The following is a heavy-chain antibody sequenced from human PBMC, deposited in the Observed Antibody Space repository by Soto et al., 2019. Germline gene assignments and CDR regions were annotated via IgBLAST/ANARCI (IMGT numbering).Heavy chain of an antibody. CDR1: GYTFTSYS. CDR3: ARDPGPDYGDYKYNWFDP. D-gene: IGHD4-17*01. V-gene: IGHV1-3*01. Sequence: GASVKVSCKASGYTFTSYSMHWVRQAPGQRLEWMGWINAGNGNTKYSQKFQGRVTITRDTSASTAYMELSSLRSEDTAVYYCARDPGPDYGDYKYNWFDPWGQGTLVTVSS. CDR2: INAGNGNT. J-gene: IGHJ5*02.